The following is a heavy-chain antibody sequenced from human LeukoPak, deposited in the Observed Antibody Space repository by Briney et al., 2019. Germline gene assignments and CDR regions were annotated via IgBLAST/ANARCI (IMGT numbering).Heavy chain of an antibody. J-gene: IGHJ4*02. CDR1: GGSISSGYYY. CDR3: ARGTWGSSIDY. Sequence: SETLSLTCTVSGGSISSGYYYWSWIRQPPGKGLEYIGYIYYGGTYYNPSLKSRVTISVDTSKNQFSLKLSSVTAADTAVYYCARGTWGSSIDYWGQGTLVTVS. V-gene: IGHV4-30-4*01. CDR2: IYYGGT. D-gene: IGHD6-6*01.